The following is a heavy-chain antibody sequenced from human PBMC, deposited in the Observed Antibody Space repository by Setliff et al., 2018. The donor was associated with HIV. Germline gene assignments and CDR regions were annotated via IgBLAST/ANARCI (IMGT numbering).Heavy chain of an antibody. Sequence: SETLSLTCTVSGSFINSDYWGWIRQPPGKGPEWIGSLYYRGTTYYSPSLKSRVTISTGTSNNQFSLTLSSVTAADTAVYYCARGVLITKRVTQTGGYYYYTDVWGKGTTVTVSS. J-gene: IGHJ6*03. CDR3: ARGVLITKRVTQTGGYYYYTDV. CDR1: GSFINSDY. D-gene: IGHD2-21*02. CDR2: LYYRGTT. V-gene: IGHV4-39*01.